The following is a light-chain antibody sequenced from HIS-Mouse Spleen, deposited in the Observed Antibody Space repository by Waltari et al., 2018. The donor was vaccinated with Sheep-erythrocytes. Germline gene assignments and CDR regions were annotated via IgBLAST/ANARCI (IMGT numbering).Light chain of an antibody. CDR1: SSDGGGYNY. CDR2: DVS. CDR3: CSYAGSYNHV. J-gene: IGLJ1*01. Sequence: QSALTQPRSVSGSPGQSVPIPCTGTSSDGGGYNYHPWYQQHPGKAPKLTIYDVSKRPSGVPDRFSGSKSGNTASLTISGLQAEDEADYYCCSYAGSYNHVFATGTKVTVL. V-gene: IGLV2-11*01.